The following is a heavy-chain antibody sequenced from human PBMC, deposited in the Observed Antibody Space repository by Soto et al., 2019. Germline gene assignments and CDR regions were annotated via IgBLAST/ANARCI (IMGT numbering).Heavy chain of an antibody. CDR1: GGSFSTDY. CDR3: ARGSTGFFYGLDV. Sequence: PSETLSLTCSVSGGSFSTDYWTWIRQPPGKGLEWIGYMYGTGSTNYNPSLKSRLTISVDTSNNQFSLKLSSVSAADTAVYYCARGSTGFFYGLDVWGQGTTVT. CDR2: MYGTGST. V-gene: IGHV4-59*08. J-gene: IGHJ6*02.